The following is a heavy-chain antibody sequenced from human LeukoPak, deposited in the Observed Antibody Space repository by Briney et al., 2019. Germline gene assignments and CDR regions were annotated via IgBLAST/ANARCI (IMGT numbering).Heavy chain of an antibody. D-gene: IGHD5-12*01. J-gene: IGHJ4*02. CDR3: AKSAGYSGYEQHDH. CDR1: GFTFSSYE. CDR2: ISSSGSTI. V-gene: IGHV3-48*03. Sequence: GGSLRLSCAASGFTFSSYETNWVRQAPGKGLEWVSYISSSGSTIYYADSVKGRFTISRDNAKNSVYLQMNNLRPEDTALYFCAKSAGYSGYEQHDHWGQGTLVTVSS.